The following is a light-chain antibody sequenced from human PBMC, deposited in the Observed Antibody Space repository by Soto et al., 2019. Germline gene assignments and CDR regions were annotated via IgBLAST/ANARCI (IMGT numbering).Light chain of an antibody. CDR2: DVS. CDR1: SSDVGGYNY. V-gene: IGLV2-14*01. CDR3: SSYTSSSSVV. J-gene: IGLJ2*01. Sequence: QSALPQPPSVSGSPGQSITISCTGTSSDVGGYNYVSWYQQHPGKAPKHMIYDVSNRPSGVSNRFSGSKSGNTASLTISGLQAEDEADYYCSSYTSSSSVVFGGVTKVTVL.